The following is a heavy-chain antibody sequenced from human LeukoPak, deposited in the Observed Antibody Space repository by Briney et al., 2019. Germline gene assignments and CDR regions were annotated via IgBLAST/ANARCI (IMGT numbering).Heavy chain of an antibody. CDR1: GFTFSSYA. V-gene: IGHV3-30*04. CDR2: ISYDGSNK. J-gene: IGHJ4*02. CDR3: AKERGSYCGGNCEYYFDF. Sequence: PGGSLRLSCAASGFTFSSYAMHWVRQAPGKGLEWVAVISYDGSNKYYADSVKGRFTISRDNSKNTVYLQMNSLRPEDTAVYYCAKERGSYCGGNCEYYFDFWGQGTLVTVSS. D-gene: IGHD2-21*02.